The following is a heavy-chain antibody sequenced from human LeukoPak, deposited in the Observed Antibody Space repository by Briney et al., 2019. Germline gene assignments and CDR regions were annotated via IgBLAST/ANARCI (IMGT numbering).Heavy chain of an antibody. CDR1: GFTFRSYA. D-gene: IGHD1-1*01. Sequence: GGSLRLSCAASGFTFRSYAMSWVRQIPGERPEWVSSISGDTTYIYYADSIKGRFTISRDNTNTSLFLQMNSLRAEDTATYFCARRGTDASFSFFDVWGQGTMVTVSS. CDR3: ARRGTDASFSFFDV. CDR2: ISGDTTYI. V-gene: IGHV3-21*01. J-gene: IGHJ3*01.